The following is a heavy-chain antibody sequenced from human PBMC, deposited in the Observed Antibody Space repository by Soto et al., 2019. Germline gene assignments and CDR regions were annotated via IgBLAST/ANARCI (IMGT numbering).Heavy chain of an antibody. D-gene: IGHD5-12*01. CDR1: GGSISSGGYY. CDR3: ARCPRGYCGYDLGFDY. V-gene: IGHV4-31*03. Sequence: QVQLQESGPGLVKPSQTLSLTCTVSGGSISSGGYYWSWIRQHPGKGLEWIGYIYYSGSTYYNPSFKSRVTRSVDTSKSQCSLKLSSVTASDTALYYCARCPRGYCGYDLGFDYWGQGTLVTVSS. CDR2: IYYSGST. J-gene: IGHJ4*02.